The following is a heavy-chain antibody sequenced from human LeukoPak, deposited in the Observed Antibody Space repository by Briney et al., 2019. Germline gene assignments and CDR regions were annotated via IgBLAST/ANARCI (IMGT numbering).Heavy chain of an antibody. J-gene: IGHJ4*02. Sequence: GGCLRLSCAASGFTFSSYWMHWVRQAPGKGLVWVSRINTDGSSTSYADSVKGRFTISRDNAKNSLYLQMNSLRAEDTAVYYCAEGIYSSSLDYWGQGTLVTVSS. D-gene: IGHD6-13*01. V-gene: IGHV3-74*01. CDR1: GFTFSSYW. CDR3: AEGIYSSSLDY. CDR2: INTDGSST.